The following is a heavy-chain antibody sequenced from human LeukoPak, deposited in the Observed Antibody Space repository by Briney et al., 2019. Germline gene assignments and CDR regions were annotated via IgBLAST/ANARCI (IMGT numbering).Heavy chain of an antibody. CDR3: AKGSDYYDSSGYH. CDR1: GFTFSSYA. V-gene: IGHV3-23*01. CDR2: ISGSGGST. Sequence: AGGSLRLSCAASGFTFSSYAMSWVRQAPGKGLEWVSAISGSGGSTYYADSVKGRFTISRDNSKNTLYLQMNSLRAEDTAVYYCAKGSDYYDSSGYHWGQGTPVTVSS. D-gene: IGHD3-22*01. J-gene: IGHJ5*02.